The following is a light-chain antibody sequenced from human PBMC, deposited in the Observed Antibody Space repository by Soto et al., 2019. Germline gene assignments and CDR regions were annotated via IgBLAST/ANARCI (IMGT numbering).Light chain of an antibody. J-gene: IGLJ1*01. V-gene: IGLV1-44*01. CDR3: CSYTRTSNHYF. CDR2: NDL. CDR1: GPYIEVNA. Sequence: QSVLTQPPSASGTPGQRVPISCSASGPYIEVNAINWYQQVPGTAPRLLIYNDLQRPSGVPDRFSGSRSGSSASLVIVGLQSEDEADYYCCSYTRTSNHYFFGSGTKLTVL.